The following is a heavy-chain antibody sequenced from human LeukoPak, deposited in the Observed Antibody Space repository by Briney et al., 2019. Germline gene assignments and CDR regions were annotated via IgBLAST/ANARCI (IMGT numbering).Heavy chain of an antibody. CDR3: ARLGSGYLFDY. J-gene: IGHJ4*02. D-gene: IGHD3-22*01. CDR1: GFTFSTFA. CDR2: INHSGST. V-gene: IGHV4-34*01. Sequence: GSLRLSCAASGFTFSTFAMIWIRQPPGKGLEWIGEINHSGSTNYNPSLKSRVTISVDTSKNQFSLKLSSVTAADTAVYYCARLGSGYLFDYWGQGTLVTVSS.